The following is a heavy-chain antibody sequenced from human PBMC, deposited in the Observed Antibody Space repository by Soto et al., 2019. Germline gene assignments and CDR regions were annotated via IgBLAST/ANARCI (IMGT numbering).Heavy chain of an antibody. J-gene: IGHJ5*02. V-gene: IGHV4-59*01. CDR2: TFYNGST. CDR3: ARSFYP. CDR1: GGSISHYH. Sequence: QLQLQESGPGLVKPSETLSLTCTVSGGSISHYHWNWIRQAPGKGMEWIGYTFYNGSTHYNHSLTSRVSISVDMSKNRLSLTLTSVTAADTAVYYCARSFYPWGQGTLVTVSS.